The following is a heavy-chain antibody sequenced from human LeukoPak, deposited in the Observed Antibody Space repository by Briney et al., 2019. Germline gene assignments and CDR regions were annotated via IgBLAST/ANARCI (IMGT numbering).Heavy chain of an antibody. J-gene: IGHJ6*03. Sequence: PGGSLRLSCAASGFTFSSYAMSWVRQAPGKGLEWVSAISGSGGSTYYADSVKGRFTISRDNSKDTLDLLMSSLRADDTAVYYCARGRGRNPSGYYYYMDVWGKGTTVTVSS. CDR1: GFTFSSYA. V-gene: IGHV3-23*01. CDR2: ISGSGGST. CDR3: ARGRGRNPSGYYYYMDV. D-gene: IGHD2-15*01.